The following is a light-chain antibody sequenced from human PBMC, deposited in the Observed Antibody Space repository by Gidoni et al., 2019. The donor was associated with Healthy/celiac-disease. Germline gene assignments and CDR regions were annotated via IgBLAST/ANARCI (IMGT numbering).Light chain of an antibody. Sequence: FQLPQPPSSLSASVGDRVTITCQASQHISNYLDWYQQKPGKAPKLLIYDASNLETGVPARFSGSGSGTDFTLTISSLQPEDIAAYYCQQYDNPPPTFGEXTKVEIK. CDR2: DAS. CDR1: QHISNY. J-gene: IGKJ4*01. CDR3: QQYDNPPPT. V-gene: IGKV1-33*01.